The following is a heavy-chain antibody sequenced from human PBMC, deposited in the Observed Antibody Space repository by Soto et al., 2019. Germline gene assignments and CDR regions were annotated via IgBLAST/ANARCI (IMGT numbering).Heavy chain of an antibody. V-gene: IGHV1-69*13. J-gene: IGHJ5*02. CDR1: GGTFSSYA. D-gene: IGHD6-19*01. Sequence: GASVKVSCKASGGTFSSYAISWVRQAPGQGLEWMGGIIPIFGTANYAQKSQGRVTTTADESTSTAYMELSSLRSEDTAVYYCARANIAVAGTMDWFDPWGQGTLVPVYS. CDR3: ARANIAVAGTMDWFDP. CDR2: IIPIFGTA.